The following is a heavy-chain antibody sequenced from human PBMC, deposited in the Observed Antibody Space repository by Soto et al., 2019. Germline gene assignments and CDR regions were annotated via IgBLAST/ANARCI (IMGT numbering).Heavy chain of an antibody. Sequence: QVQLVESGGGVVQPGRSLRLSCAASRFTFSNYHIHWVRQTPGKGLEWVAVIWNDGTEKYYADSVKGRFTISRDNSNNILNLQRNSLRAEDTAVYYCARIGSWALNFDYWGQGTLVTVSS. V-gene: IGHV3-33*01. CDR1: RFTFSNYH. CDR2: IWNDGTEK. D-gene: IGHD6-13*01. J-gene: IGHJ4*02. CDR3: ARIGSWALNFDY.